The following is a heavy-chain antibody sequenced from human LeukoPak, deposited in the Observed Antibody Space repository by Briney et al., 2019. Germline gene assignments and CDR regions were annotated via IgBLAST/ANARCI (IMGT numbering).Heavy chain of an antibody. Sequence: SVKVSCKASGGTFSSYAISWVRQAPGQGLEWMGGIIPIFGTAIYAQKFQGRVTMTRDTSTGTVYMELSSLRSDDTAVFYCARTLYIAAVPGGFDYWGQGTLVTVSS. V-gene: IGHV1-69*05. D-gene: IGHD6-13*01. CDR3: ARTLYIAAVPGGFDY. CDR1: GGTFSSYA. J-gene: IGHJ4*02. CDR2: IIPIFGTA.